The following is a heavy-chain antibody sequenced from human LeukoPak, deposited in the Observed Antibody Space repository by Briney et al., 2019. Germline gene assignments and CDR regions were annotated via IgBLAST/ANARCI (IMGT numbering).Heavy chain of an antibody. J-gene: IGHJ5*02. CDR2: IKSDGSST. D-gene: IGHD4-17*01. Sequence: GGSLRLSCAASGFTFSSYWVHWVRQAPGKGLVWVSRIKSDGSSTTYADSVKGRFTISRDNAKNTLYLQMNSLRAEDTAVYYCARDSHDYGDAYNWFDPWGQGTLVTVSS. V-gene: IGHV3-74*01. CDR3: ARDSHDYGDAYNWFDP. CDR1: GFTFSSYW.